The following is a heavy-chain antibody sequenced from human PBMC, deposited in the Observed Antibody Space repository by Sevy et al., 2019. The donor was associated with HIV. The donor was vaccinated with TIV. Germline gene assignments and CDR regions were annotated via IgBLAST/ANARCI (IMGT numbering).Heavy chain of an antibody. CDR3: VREGIGGARDFDY. CDR2: ISSISSPT. V-gene: IGHV3-48*02. Sequence: GGSLRLSCTASGFTFSGYSMNWVRQAPGKGLEWVSYISSISSPTYYADSVQGRLTVSRDNAKNSLYLQMNSLRDEDTAVYYCVREGIGGARDFDYWGQGTLVTVSS. CDR1: GFTFSGYS. D-gene: IGHD3-3*01. J-gene: IGHJ4*02.